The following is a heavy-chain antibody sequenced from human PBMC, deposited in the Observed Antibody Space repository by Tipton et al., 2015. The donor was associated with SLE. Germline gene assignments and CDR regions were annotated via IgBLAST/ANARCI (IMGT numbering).Heavy chain of an antibody. Sequence: LRLSCTVSGGSISGYYWSWLRQPPGKGLEWIGFIYYSGNTNYNPSLRSRVIISVDTSRNQFSLKLSSVTAADTAVYYCAREASSSWYYFDYWGQGTLVTVSS. CDR3: AREASSSWYYFDY. J-gene: IGHJ4*02. CDR1: GGSISGYY. V-gene: IGHV4-59*01. CDR2: IYYSGNT. D-gene: IGHD6-13*01.